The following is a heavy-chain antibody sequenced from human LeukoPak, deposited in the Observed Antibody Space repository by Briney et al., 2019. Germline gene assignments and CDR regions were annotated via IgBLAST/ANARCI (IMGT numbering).Heavy chain of an antibody. D-gene: IGHD2-2*01. Sequence: SETLSLTCAVYGGSFSGYYWSWIRQPPGKGLEWIGEINHSGSTNYNPSLKSRVTISVDTSKNQFSLKLSSVTAADTAVYYCARRGRYCSSTSCYPRCYYYMDVWGKGTTVTISS. CDR2: INHSGST. V-gene: IGHV4-34*01. CDR3: ARRGRYCSSTSCYPRCYYYMDV. J-gene: IGHJ6*03. CDR1: GGSFSGYY.